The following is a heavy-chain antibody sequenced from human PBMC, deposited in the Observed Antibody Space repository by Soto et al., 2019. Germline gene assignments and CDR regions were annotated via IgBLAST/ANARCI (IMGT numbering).Heavy chain of an antibody. CDR2: ISAYNGNT. J-gene: IGHJ6*02. D-gene: IGHD2-2*01. V-gene: IGHV1-18*01. CDR3: ARLPAARLYYYGMDV. CDR1: GYTFASYG. Sequence: ASAKVTWKASGYTFASYGSSWVRQSTGQGLEWMGWISAYNGNTNYAQKLQGRVTMTTDTSTSTAYMELRSLRSDDTAVYYCARLPAARLYYYGMDVWGQGTTVTVSS.